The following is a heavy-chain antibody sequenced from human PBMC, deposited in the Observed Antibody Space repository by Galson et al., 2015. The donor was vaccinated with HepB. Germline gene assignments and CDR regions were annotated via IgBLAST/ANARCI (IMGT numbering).Heavy chain of an antibody. CDR1: GYTFTDYV. D-gene: IGHD3-3*01. Sequence: VKVSCKASGYTFTDYVVNWVRQAPGQGLEWMGWMNTNTGKPTYAPGFAGRFVFSLDTSVTTAYLQISSLETDDTAVYYCARSPLRFLDWLPYYDYCYMDVWGEGTTVTVSS. V-gene: IGHV7-4-1*02. CDR2: MNTNTGKP. CDR3: ARSPLRFLDWLPYYDYCYMDV. J-gene: IGHJ6*03.